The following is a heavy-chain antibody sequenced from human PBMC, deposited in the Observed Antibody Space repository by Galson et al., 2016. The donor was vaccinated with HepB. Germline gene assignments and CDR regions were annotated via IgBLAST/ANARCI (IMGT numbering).Heavy chain of an antibody. D-gene: IGHD3-22*01. CDR1: GDSISSSTYY. J-gene: IGHJ5*01. CDR3: ARHPLDYYDSSGYSKPPDS. V-gene: IGHV4-39*01. Sequence: ETLSLTCTVSGDSISSSTYYWDWIRQPPGKGLEWIGSIYYSGSTYYNPSLKSRVTISVDTSKNQFSLKLSSVTAADTAGYYCARHPLDYYDSSGYSKPPDSWGQGTLVTVSS. CDR2: IYYSGST.